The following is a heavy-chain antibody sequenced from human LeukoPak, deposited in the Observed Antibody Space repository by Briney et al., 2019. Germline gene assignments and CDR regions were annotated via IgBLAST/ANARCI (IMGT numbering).Heavy chain of an antibody. D-gene: IGHD4-17*01. V-gene: IGHV4-59*01. CDR3: ARDYGDAFDY. CDR1: SGSIRTSY. Sequence: SETLSLTCTVSSGSIRTSYCSWIRQPPGKGLEWIGYIYYSGSTNYNPSLKSRVTISVDTSRNQFSLKLSSVTAADTAVYYCARDYGDAFDYWGQGTLVTVSS. J-gene: IGHJ4*02. CDR2: IYYSGST.